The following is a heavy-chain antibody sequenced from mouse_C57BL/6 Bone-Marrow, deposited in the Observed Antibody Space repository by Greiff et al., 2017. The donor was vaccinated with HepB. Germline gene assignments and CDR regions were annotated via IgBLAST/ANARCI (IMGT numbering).Heavy chain of an antibody. CDR1: GYTFTSYW. Sequence: QVQLQQPGAELVKPGASVKLSCKASGYTFTSYWMHWVKQRPGQGLEWIGMIHPNSGSTNYNEKFKSKATLTVDKSSSTAYMQLSSLTSEDSAVYYCVSSPYWYFDVWGTGTTVTVSS. CDR2: IHPNSGST. CDR3: VSSPYWYFDV. D-gene: IGHD1-1*01. J-gene: IGHJ1*03. V-gene: IGHV1-64*01.